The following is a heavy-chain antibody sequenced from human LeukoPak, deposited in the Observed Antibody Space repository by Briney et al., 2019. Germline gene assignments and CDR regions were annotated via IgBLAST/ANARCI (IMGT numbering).Heavy chain of an antibody. CDR3: ARDGGSGYGNFDY. D-gene: IGHD5-18*01. CDR1: GGTFSSYA. J-gene: IGHJ4*02. Sequence: SVKVSCKASGGTFSSYAISWVRRAPGQGLEWMGRIIPILGIANYAQKFQGRVTITADKSTSTAYMELSSLRSEDTAVYYCARDGGSGYGNFDYWGQGTLVTVSS. CDR2: IIPILGIA. V-gene: IGHV1-69*04.